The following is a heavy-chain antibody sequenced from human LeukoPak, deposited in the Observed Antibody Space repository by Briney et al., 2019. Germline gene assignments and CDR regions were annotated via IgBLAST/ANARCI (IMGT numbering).Heavy chain of an antibody. CDR1: GYTFTSYD. CDR2: MNPNSGNT. J-gene: IGHJ5*02. CDR3: ARMARYCSSTSGYKTPTRWFDP. Sequence: ASVKVSCKASGYTFTSYDINWVRQATGQGLEWMGWMNPNSGNTGYAQKFQGRVTMTRNTSISTAYMKLSSLRSEDTAVYYCARMARYCSSTSGYKTPTRWFDPWGQGTLVTVSS. V-gene: IGHV1-8*01. D-gene: IGHD2-2*02.